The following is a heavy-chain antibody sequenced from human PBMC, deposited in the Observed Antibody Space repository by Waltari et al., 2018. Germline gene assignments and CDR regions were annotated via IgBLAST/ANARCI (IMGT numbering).Heavy chain of an antibody. Sequence: QVQLVQSGAEVKKPGASVKVSCKVSGYTLTELSMHWVRQAPGKGLEWMGGFDPEDGETIYAQKFQGRVTMTEDTSTDTAYMELSSLRAEDTAVYYCATEPPCSTSCPRGNWFDPWGQGTLVTVSS. CDR3: ATEPPCSTSCPRGNWFDP. CDR1: GYTLTELS. J-gene: IGHJ5*02. V-gene: IGHV1-24*01. D-gene: IGHD2-2*01. CDR2: FDPEDGET.